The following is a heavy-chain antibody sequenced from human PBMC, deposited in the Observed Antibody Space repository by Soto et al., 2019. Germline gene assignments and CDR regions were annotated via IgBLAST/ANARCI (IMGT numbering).Heavy chain of an antibody. Sequence: APVKVSCKASGYTFTSYGISWVRQAPGQGLEWMGWISAYNGNTNYAQKLQGRVTMTTDTSTSTAYMELRSLRSDDTAVYYCARDLYDFWSGSPDYWGQGTLVTVSS. J-gene: IGHJ4*02. CDR1: GYTFTSYG. V-gene: IGHV1-18*01. D-gene: IGHD3-3*01. CDR3: ARDLYDFWSGSPDY. CDR2: ISAYNGNT.